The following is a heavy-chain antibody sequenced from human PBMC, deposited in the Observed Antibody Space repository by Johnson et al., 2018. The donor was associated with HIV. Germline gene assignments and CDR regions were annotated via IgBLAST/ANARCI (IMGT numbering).Heavy chain of an antibody. J-gene: IGHJ3*02. Sequence: QMQLVESGGGVVQPGGSLRLSCAASGFTFSSYGMHWVRQAPGKGLEWVAFISYDGSNKYYADSVKGRFTISRDNSKNTLYLQMNSLRAEDTAVYYCARDQTNSGSYSTYAFDIWGQGTMVTVSS. CDR2: ISYDGSNK. V-gene: IGHV3-30*19. CDR3: ARDQTNSGSYSTYAFDI. D-gene: IGHD1-26*01. CDR1: GFTFSSYG.